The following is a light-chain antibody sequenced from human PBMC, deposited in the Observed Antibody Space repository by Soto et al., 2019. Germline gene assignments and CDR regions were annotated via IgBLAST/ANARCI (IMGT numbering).Light chain of an antibody. CDR1: QYIGKY. V-gene: IGKV1-39*01. J-gene: IGKJ1*01. CDR3: QQSYSAWT. CDR2: ATS. Sequence: DVQMTQSPSSLSAAVGDRVTITCRASQYIGKYLNWYQQKPGRAPKLLIYATSSLRSGVPSRFSGGGSETDFTLTISSLQPEDFATYYCQQSYSAWTFGQGTKVDIK.